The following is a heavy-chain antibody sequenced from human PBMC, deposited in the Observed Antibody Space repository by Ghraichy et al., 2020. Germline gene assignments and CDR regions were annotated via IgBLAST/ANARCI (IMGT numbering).Heavy chain of an antibody. CDR3: AREAPRGVDYSDS. D-gene: IGHD3-10*01. Sequence: GGSLRLSCAASGFTFSTFGMNWVRQAPGKGLEWVSYISSTGTTTYYAGSVMGRFTISRDNAKDSVYLQMNSLRAEDTAMYYCAREAPRGVDYSDSWGQGTLVTVSS. V-gene: IGHV3-48*01. CDR1: GFTFSTFG. J-gene: IGHJ4*02. CDR2: ISSTGTTT.